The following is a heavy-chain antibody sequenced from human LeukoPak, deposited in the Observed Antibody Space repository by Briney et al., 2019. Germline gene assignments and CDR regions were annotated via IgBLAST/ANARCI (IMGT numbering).Heavy chain of an antibody. CDR2: FDPEDGET. Sequence: ASVKVSCKVSGYTLTELSMHWVRQAPGKGLEWMGGFDPEDGETIYAQKFQGRVTMTEDTSTDTAYMELSSLRSEDMAVYYCATGFLLSGAFDIWGQGTMVTVSS. J-gene: IGHJ3*02. CDR3: ATGFLLSGAFDI. V-gene: IGHV1-24*01. CDR1: GYTLTELS. D-gene: IGHD3-16*02.